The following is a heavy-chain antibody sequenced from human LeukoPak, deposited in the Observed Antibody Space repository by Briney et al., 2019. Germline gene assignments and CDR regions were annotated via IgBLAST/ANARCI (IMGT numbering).Heavy chain of an antibody. J-gene: IGHJ5*02. V-gene: IGHV3-30-3*01. CDR2: ISYDGSNK. D-gene: IGHD3-10*01. CDR3: ARDRTGYYGSGSYYMGWFDP. CDR1: GFXFSRYA. Sequence: PGGSLRLSCAASGFXFSRYAMHWVRQAPGKGLEWVAVISYDGSNKYYADSVKGRFTISRDNSKNTLYLQMNSLRAEDTAVHYCARDRTGYYGSGSYYMGWFDPWGQGTLVTVSS.